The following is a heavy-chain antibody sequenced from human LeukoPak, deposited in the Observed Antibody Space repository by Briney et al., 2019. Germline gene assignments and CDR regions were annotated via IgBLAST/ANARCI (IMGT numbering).Heavy chain of an antibody. V-gene: IGHV3-23*01. CDR1: GLPLSSYA. CDR2: ISGSGGST. Sequence: GGSLSPSCAASGLPLSSYAMSWVRKPPGKGLEWVQAISGSGGSTYYADSVKGRFTISRDNSKNTLYLQMNSLRAEDTAVYYCAKDRNYYDSSGAFDIWGQGTMVTVSS. J-gene: IGHJ3*02. CDR3: AKDRNYYDSSGAFDI. D-gene: IGHD3-22*01.